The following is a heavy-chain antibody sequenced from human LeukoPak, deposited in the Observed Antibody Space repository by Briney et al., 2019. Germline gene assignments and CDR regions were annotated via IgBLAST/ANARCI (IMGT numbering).Heavy chain of an antibody. J-gene: IGHJ4*02. D-gene: IGHD3-22*01. Sequence: GGSLRLSCAASGFTFNTYAMHWVRQAPGKGLEWVAVLWYDGSNKYYADSVRGRFTISRDNSKNTLYLQMNSLRAGDTAVYYCAKYIPSSSGYDYWGQGTLVTVSS. V-gene: IGHV3-33*06. CDR3: AKYIPSSSGYDY. CDR2: LWYDGSNK. CDR1: GFTFNTYA.